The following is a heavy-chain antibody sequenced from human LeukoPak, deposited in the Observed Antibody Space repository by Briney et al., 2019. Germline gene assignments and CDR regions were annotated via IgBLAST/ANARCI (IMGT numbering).Heavy chain of an antibody. CDR1: GYTFTSYG. V-gene: IGHV1-18*01. D-gene: IGHD2-2*01. CDR3: ARDRVIVVEPAAASWAFDI. Sequence: GASVKVSCKASGYTFTSYGISWVRQAPGQGLEWMGWISAYNGNTNYAQKLQGRVTMTTDTSTSTAYMELRSLRSDDTAVYYCARDRVIVVEPAAASWAFDIWGQGTMVTVSS. J-gene: IGHJ3*02. CDR2: ISAYNGNT.